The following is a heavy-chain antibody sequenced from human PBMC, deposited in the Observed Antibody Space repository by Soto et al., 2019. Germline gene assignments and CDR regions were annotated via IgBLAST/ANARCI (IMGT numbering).Heavy chain of an antibody. CDR3: ARVPNTSISYYYGLDV. V-gene: IGHV3-30*03. CDR2: ISYDGSNK. CDR1: GFTFSSYG. D-gene: IGHD2-2*01. J-gene: IGHJ6*02. Sequence: QVQLVESGGGVVQPGRSLRLSCAASGFTFSSYGMHWVRQAPGKGLEWVAVISYDGSNKYYADSVKGRFTISRDNSKNTLFLQMSSLRPEDTAVYYCARVPNTSISYYYGLDVWGQGTTVTVSS.